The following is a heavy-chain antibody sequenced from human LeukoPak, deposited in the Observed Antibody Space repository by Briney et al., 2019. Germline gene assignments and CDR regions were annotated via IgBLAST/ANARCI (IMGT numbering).Heavy chain of an antibody. D-gene: IGHD3-22*01. CDR2: IRYDGSNK. V-gene: IGHV3-30*02. CDR1: GFTFSSYG. Sequence: GGSLRLSCAASGFTFSSYGMHWVRQAPGKGLEWVAFIRYDGSNKYYADSVKGRFTISRDNSKNTLYLQMNSLRAEDTAVYYCAKDDSSGYYTFDYWGQGTLVTVSS. CDR3: AKDDSSGYYTFDY. J-gene: IGHJ4*02.